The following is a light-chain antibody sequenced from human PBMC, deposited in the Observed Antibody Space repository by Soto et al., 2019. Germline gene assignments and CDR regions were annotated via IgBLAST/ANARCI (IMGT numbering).Light chain of an antibody. CDR2: DAS. J-gene: IGKJ1*01. V-gene: IGKV3-15*01. CDR3: LQYNSYPKT. CDR1: QSVSRN. Sequence: EIVMTQSPATLSVSPGERATLSCRASQSVSRNVAWYQQKPGQAPRLLIHDASTRATGISVRFSGSGSGTEFTLTISSLQPEDFATYFCLQYNSYPKTFGQGTNVEIK.